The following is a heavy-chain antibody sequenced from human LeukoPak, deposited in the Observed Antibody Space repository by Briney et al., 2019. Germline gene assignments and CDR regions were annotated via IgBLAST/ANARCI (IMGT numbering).Heavy chain of an antibody. Sequence: KPSETLSLTCTVSGGSVSSGSYYWSWIRQPPGKGLEWIGYIYYSGSTNYNPSLKSRVTISVDTSKNQFSLKLSSVTAADTAVYYCARNPYYYDSSGYYYYYYGMDVWGQGTTVTVSS. J-gene: IGHJ6*02. CDR3: ARNPYYYDSSGYYYYYYGMDV. D-gene: IGHD3-22*01. CDR1: GGSVSSGSYY. CDR2: IYYSGST. V-gene: IGHV4-61*01.